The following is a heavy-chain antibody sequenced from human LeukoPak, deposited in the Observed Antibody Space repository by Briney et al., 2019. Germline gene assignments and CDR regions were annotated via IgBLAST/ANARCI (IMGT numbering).Heavy chain of an antibody. Sequence: SETLSLTCTVSGGSISGYYWSWIRQPPGRGLEWIGYIYYSGSTNYNPSLKSRVTISVDTSKNQFSLKLSSVTAADTAVYYCASRWLQSTYFDYWGQGTLVTVSS. CDR2: IYYSGST. CDR1: GGSISGYY. CDR3: ASRWLQSTYFDY. D-gene: IGHD5-24*01. J-gene: IGHJ4*02. V-gene: IGHV4-59*08.